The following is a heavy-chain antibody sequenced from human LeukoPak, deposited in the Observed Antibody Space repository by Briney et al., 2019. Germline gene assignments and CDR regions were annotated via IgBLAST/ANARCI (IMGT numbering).Heavy chain of an antibody. V-gene: IGHV3-33*01. CDR1: GFTFSSYG. CDR3: LTPAGWVNY. J-gene: IGHJ4*02. CDR2: IWYDGSNK. D-gene: IGHD1-14*01. Sequence: GGSLRVSCAASGFTFSSYGMHWVRQAPGKGLEWVAVIWYDGSNKYYADSVKGRFTISRDNSKNTLYLQMNSLRAEDTAVYYCLTPAGWVNYWGQGTLVTVSS.